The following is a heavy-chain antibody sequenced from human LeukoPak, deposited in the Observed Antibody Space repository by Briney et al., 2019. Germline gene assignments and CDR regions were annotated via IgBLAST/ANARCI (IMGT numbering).Heavy chain of an antibody. CDR2: ISGSGGST. D-gene: IGHD3-16*02. CDR3: AKGSLRLGELSWNYFDY. V-gene: IGHV3-23*01. Sequence: GGSLRLSCAASGFTFSSYAMSWVRQAPGKGLEWVSAISGSGGSTYYADSVKGRFTISRDNSKNTLYLQMNSLGAEDTAVYYCAKGSLRLGELSWNYFDYWGQGTLVTVSS. CDR1: GFTFSSYA. J-gene: IGHJ4*02.